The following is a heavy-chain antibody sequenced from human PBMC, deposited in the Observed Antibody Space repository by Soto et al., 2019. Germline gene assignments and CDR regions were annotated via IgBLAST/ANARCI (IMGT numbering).Heavy chain of an antibody. D-gene: IGHD6-13*01. Sequence: EVQLVESGAGLVKPGGSLRLSCAASGFTFSSYSMNLVRQYPGKGLEWVSSISSSSSYIYYADSVKGRFTISRDNAKNSLFLQMNSLRAEDTAVYYCASTNSRSYYMEVWGKGTTVTVSS. CDR2: ISSSSSYI. V-gene: IGHV3-21*01. CDR1: GFTFSSYS. CDR3: ASTNSRSYYMEV. J-gene: IGHJ6*03.